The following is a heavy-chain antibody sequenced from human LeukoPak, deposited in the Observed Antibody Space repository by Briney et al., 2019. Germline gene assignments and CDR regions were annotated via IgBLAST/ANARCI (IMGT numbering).Heavy chain of an antibody. J-gene: IGHJ1*01. CDR2: ISHTEGT. CDR3: ARIRCGHSGSVCYNH. CDR1: GVSINDYY. V-gene: IGHV4-34*01. Sequence: SSETLSLTCGVFGVSINDYYWSWIRQSPGTGLEWIGEISHTEGTRYNPSLESRVTMSVGTSEDQLSLKLIFVTAADTAVYYCARIRCGHSGSVCYNHWGLGTLVTVSS. D-gene: IGHD3-9*01.